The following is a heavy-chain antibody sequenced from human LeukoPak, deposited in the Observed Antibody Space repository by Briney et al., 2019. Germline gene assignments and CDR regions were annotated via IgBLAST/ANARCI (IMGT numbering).Heavy chain of an antibody. CDR3: AKVGAPYGGFDY. D-gene: IGHD3-16*01. J-gene: IGHJ4*02. Sequence: GGSLRLSCAASGFTFSSYAMSWVRQAPGKGLEWVSAISGSGGSTYYADSVKGRFTISRDNSKNMLYLQMNSLRAEDTAVYYCAKVGAPYGGFDYWGQGTLVTVSS. CDR2: ISGSGGST. CDR1: GFTFSSYA. V-gene: IGHV3-23*01.